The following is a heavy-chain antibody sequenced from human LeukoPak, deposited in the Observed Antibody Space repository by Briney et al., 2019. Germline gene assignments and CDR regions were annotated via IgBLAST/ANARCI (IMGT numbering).Heavy chain of an antibody. Sequence: GGSLRLSCAASGFTFSSYWMSWVRQAPGKGLECVANIKEDGSEKNYVDSVKGRFTISRDNAKNSLYLQMNSLRAEDTAVYYCAGTYWADYWGQGTLVTVSS. CDR2: IKEDGSEK. J-gene: IGHJ4*02. CDR3: AGTYWADY. V-gene: IGHV3-7*05. CDR1: GFTFSSYW. D-gene: IGHD1/OR15-1a*01.